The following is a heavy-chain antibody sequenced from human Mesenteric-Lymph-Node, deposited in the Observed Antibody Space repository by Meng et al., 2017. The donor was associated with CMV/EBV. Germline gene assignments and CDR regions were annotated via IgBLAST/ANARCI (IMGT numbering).Heavy chain of an antibody. CDR3: ARRRLGLNYYGP. J-gene: IGHJ5*02. CDR1: GFSLSTSGVG. D-gene: IGHD3-10*01. V-gene: IGHV2-5*02. Sequence: TFSGFSLSTSGVGVGSIRQPPGKALEWLALIYWDDDKRYSPSLKSRLTITKDTSKNQVVLTMTNMDPVDTATYYCARRRLGLNYYGPWGQGTLVTVSS. CDR2: IYWDDDK.